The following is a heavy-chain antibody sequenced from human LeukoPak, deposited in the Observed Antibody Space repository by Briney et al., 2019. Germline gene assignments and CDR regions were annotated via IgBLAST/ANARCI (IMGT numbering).Heavy chain of an antibody. CDR2: ISWNSGSI. D-gene: IGHD6-19*01. J-gene: IGHJ4*02. CDR3: AKDRGSGWRHNTFDY. CDR1: GFTFDDYA. V-gene: IGHV3-9*03. Sequence: PGRSLRLSYAASGFTFDDYAMHWVRQAPGKGLEWVSGISWNSGSIGYADSVKGRFTISRDNAKNSLYLQMNSLRAEDMALYYCAKDRGSGWRHNTFDYWGQGTLVTVSS.